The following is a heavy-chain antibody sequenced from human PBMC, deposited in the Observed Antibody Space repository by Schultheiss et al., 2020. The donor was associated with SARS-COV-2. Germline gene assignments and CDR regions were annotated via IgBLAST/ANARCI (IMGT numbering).Heavy chain of an antibody. Sequence: SETLSLTCAVYGGSFSDYYWNWIRQAPGKGLEWIGEIDHSGGTNYNPSLKSRVTILVDTSKNHLSLNLTSVTAADTAVYFCARRMFYYYGMDVWGQGTTVTVSS. CDR2: IDHSGGT. V-gene: IGHV4-34*01. J-gene: IGHJ6*02. CDR3: ARRMFYYYGMDV. CDR1: GGSFSDYY. D-gene: IGHD3-10*02.